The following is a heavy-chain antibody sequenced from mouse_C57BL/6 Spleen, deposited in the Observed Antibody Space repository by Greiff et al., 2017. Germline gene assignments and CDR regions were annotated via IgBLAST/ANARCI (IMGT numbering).Heavy chain of an antibody. Sequence: VQLQQSGAELVKPGASVKLSCTASGFNINDYYMHWVKQRTEQGLEWIGRIDPEDGETKSAPKFQGKATITADTSSNTAYLQLSSLTAEDTAVYYCAGGSSAFAYWGQGTLVTVSA. CDR3: AGGSSAFAY. D-gene: IGHD1-1*01. J-gene: IGHJ3*01. V-gene: IGHV14-2*01. CDR1: GFNINDYY. CDR2: IDPEDGET.